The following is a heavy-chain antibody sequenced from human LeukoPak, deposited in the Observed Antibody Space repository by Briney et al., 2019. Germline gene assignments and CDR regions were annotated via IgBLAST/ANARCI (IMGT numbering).Heavy chain of an antibody. CDR1: GYTFTSYD. D-gene: IGHD3-3*01. CDR3: ARDTPKPQSRITILGVVGGDQYYYMDV. Sequence: SVKVSCKASGYTFTSYDINWVRQATGQGLEWMGGIIPIFGTANYAQKFQGRVTITADESTSTAYMELSSLRSEDTAVYYCARDTPKPQSRITILGVVGGDQYYYMDVWGKGTTVTVSS. V-gene: IGHV1-69*13. CDR2: IIPIFGTA. J-gene: IGHJ6*03.